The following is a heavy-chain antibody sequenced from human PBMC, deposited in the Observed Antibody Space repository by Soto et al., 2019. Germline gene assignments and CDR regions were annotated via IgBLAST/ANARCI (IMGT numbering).Heavy chain of an antibody. V-gene: IGHV6-1*01. CDR1: GDSVSSNTAS. Sequence: SQTLSLTCAISGDSVSSNTASWNWIRQSPSRGLEWLGRTYFRSKWYNDYAVSVKSRIIINPDTSNNQFSLQLNSVTPEDTAVYFCAKGDNLGPKTGYAFDPCCQGIMVTVSS. CDR2: TYFRSKWYN. J-gene: IGHJ5*02. D-gene: IGHD5-12*01. CDR3: AKGDNLGPKTGYAFDP.